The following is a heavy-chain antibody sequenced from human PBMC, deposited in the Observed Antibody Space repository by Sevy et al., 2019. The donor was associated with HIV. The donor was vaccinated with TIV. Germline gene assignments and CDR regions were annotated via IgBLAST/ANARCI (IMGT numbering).Heavy chain of an antibody. D-gene: IGHD5-12*01. V-gene: IGHV3-21*01. Sequence: GGSLRRSCAASGFIFSSYDMNWVRQAPGKGLQWVSSISLSNTSMYYVDSMKGRFSISRDNARNSLSLQMNSLRAEDTAVYYCARSGYNYRGIDYWGQGTLVTVSS. CDR3: ARSGYNYRGIDY. J-gene: IGHJ4*02. CDR1: GFIFSSYD. CDR2: ISLSNTSM.